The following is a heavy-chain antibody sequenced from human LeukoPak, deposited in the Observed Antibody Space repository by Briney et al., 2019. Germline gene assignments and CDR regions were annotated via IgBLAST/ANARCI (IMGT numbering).Heavy chain of an antibody. CDR1: GGSISSSSYY. J-gene: IGHJ6*03. D-gene: IGHD3-16*01. CDR3: ARETSQKGAHYMDV. V-gene: IGHV4-39*07. Sequence: DPSETLSLTCTVSGGSISSSSYYWSWIRQPPGKGLEWIGSIYHSGSTYYNPSLKSRVTISVDTSKNQFSLKLSSVTAADTAVYYCARETSQKGAHYMDVWGKGTTVTISS. CDR2: IYHSGST.